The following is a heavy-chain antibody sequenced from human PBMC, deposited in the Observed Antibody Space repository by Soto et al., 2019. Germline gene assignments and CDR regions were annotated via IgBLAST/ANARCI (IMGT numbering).Heavy chain of an antibody. CDR3: ARDHIVGATNFDY. D-gene: IGHD1-26*01. CDR2: IKQDGSEK. Sequence: EVQLVESGGGLVQPGVSLRLSCAASGFSFSSYWMSWVRQAPGTGLEWVANIKQDGSEKYYVDSVKGRFTISRDNAKNALYVQMNSLRAEDTAVYYCARDHIVGATNFDYWGQGTLVTVSS. J-gene: IGHJ4*02. V-gene: IGHV3-7*01. CDR1: GFSFSSYW.